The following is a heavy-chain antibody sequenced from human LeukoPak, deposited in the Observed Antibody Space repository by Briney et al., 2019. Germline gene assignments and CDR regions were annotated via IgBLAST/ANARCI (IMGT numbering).Heavy chain of an antibody. D-gene: IGHD3-3*01. CDR3: ARVIFGVGFDYYYYMDV. CDR2: IYHSGST. Sequence: PSETLSLTCTVSGYSISSGYYWGWTRQPPGKGLEWIGSIYHSGSTYYNPSLKSRVTISVDTSKNQFSLKLSSVTAADTAVYYCARVIFGVGFDYYYYMDVWGKGTTVTVSS. V-gene: IGHV4-38-2*02. CDR1: GYSISSGYY. J-gene: IGHJ6*03.